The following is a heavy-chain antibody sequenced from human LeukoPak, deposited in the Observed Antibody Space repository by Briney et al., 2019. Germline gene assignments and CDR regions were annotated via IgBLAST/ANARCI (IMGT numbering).Heavy chain of an antibody. CDR3: ARGDSSSWYSNRFDP. CDR2: IYTSGGT. V-gene: IGHV4-61*02. Sequence: PSETLSLTCTVSGDSISSGSYYWNWIRQPAGQGLEWTGRIYTSGGTNYSPSLKSRVTISLDMSKNQFSLELSSVTAADTAVYYCARGDSSSWYSNRFDPWGQGTLVTVSS. D-gene: IGHD6-13*01. CDR1: GDSISSGSYY. J-gene: IGHJ5*02.